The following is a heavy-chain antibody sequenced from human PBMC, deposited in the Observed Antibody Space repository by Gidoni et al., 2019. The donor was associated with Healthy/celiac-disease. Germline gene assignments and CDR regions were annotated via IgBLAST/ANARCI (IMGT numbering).Heavy chain of an antibody. Sequence: QVQLQESGPGLVKPSQTLSLTCTVSGCSISSCGYYWSWIRQHPGKGLEWIGYIYYSGSTYYNPSLKSRVTISVDTSKNQFSLKLSSVTAADTAVYYCARALPTSMVRGVIQGFDYWGQGTLVTVSS. V-gene: IGHV4-31*03. J-gene: IGHJ4*02. CDR2: IYYSGST. CDR1: GCSISSCGYY. CDR3: ARALPTSMVRGVIQGFDY. D-gene: IGHD3-10*01.